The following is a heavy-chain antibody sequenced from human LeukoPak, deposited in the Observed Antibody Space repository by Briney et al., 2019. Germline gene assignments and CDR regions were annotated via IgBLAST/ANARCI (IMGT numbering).Heavy chain of an antibody. D-gene: IGHD2-15*01. J-gene: IGHJ3*02. V-gene: IGHV1-18*01. CDR2: ISAYNGNT. CDR1: GYTFTSYD. CDR3: ARGGSFRSSDAFDI. Sequence: ASVKVSCKASGYTFTSYDINWVRQATGQGLEWMGWISAYNGNTNYAQKLQGRVTMTTDTSTSTAYMELRSLRSDDTAVYYCARGGSFRSSDAFDIWGQGTMVTVSS.